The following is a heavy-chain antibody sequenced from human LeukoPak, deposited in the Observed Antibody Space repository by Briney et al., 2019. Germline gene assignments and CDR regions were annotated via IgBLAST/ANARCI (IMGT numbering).Heavy chain of an antibody. Sequence: ASVTVSCTASGYTFTIYGISWVRQAPGQGLERMGWISAYNGNTNYAQKLQGRVTMTTDTSTSTAYMELRSLRSDDTAVYYCAREREAHSDYWGQGTLVTVSS. D-gene: IGHD6-13*01. CDR2: ISAYNGNT. CDR3: AREREAHSDY. V-gene: IGHV1-18*01. J-gene: IGHJ4*02. CDR1: GYTFTIYG.